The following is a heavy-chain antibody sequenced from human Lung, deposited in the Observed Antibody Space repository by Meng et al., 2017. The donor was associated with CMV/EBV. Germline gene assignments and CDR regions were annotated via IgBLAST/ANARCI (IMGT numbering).Heavy chain of an antibody. D-gene: IGHD2-15*01. V-gene: IGHV3-7*01. CDR3: ARYGIVCLRGADYFDY. J-gene: IGHJ4*02. CDR2: IKQDDTKK. CDR1: AFTFSTYG. Sequence: SCAASAFTFSTYGMSWVRQAPGKGLEWVANIKQDDTKKYYGHSVKRRFTISKDNAKNSLYLQMNSLLAEDTSVYYCARYGIVCLRGADYFDYWGQGTLVTVSS.